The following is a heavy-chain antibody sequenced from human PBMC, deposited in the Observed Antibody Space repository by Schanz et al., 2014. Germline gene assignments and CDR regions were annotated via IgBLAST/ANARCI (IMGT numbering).Heavy chain of an antibody. Sequence: EVQLVESGGGLVQPGGSLRLSCTASGFTFSDYWMSWVRQAPGKGPEWVANIKHDGSVKDYVDSVEGRFTISRDNSKNTLYLQMNSLRAEDTAVYYCARIGGSVFDYWAQGTLVTVSS. CDR1: GFTFSDYW. J-gene: IGHJ4*02. CDR2: IKHDGSVK. V-gene: IGHV3-7*05. D-gene: IGHD3-10*01. CDR3: ARIGGSVFDY.